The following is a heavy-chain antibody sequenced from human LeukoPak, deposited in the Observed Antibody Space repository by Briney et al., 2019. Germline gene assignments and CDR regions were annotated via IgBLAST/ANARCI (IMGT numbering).Heavy chain of an antibody. V-gene: IGHV3-33*01. D-gene: IGHD2-15*01. CDR2: IWYDGSNK. J-gene: IGHJ6*02. CDR1: GFTFSSYG. CDR3: ARALYCSGGSCYVSGYYYGMDV. Sequence: GGSLRLSCAASGFTFSSYGMHWVRQAPGKGLEWVAVIWYDGSNKYYADSVKGRFTISRDNSKNTLYLQMNSQRAEDTAVYYCARALYCSGGSCYVSGYYYGMDVWGQGTTVTVSS.